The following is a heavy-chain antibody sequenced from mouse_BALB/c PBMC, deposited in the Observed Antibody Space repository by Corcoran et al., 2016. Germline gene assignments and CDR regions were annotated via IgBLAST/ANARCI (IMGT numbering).Heavy chain of an antibody. CDR1: GFNIQDTY. D-gene: IGHD4-1*01. Sequence: EVQLQQSGAELVKPGASVKLSCTASGFNIQDTYMHWVKQRPEQGLEGRGRIDPANGNTKYDPKFQGKATIPADTSSNTAYLQLSSLTSEDTAVYYCARSNWFDYWGQGTTLTVSS. CDR2: IDPANGNT. V-gene: IGHV14-3*02. J-gene: IGHJ2*01. CDR3: ARSNWFDY.